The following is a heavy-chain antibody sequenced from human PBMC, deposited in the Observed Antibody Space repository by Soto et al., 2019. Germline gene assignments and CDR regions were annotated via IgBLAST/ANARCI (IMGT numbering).Heavy chain of an antibody. V-gene: IGHV3-30*04. CDR2: ISNDGRGK. D-gene: IGHD2-15*01. J-gene: IGHJ4*02. CDR1: GFTFTTYA. Sequence: GGSLRLSCAACGFTFTTYAIHWVRQAPCKGLEWVAVISNDGRGKYYADSVKGRLNISRDNSKNTLYLQMNSLRADDTAVYYCAREQCFRGRRSCYYFDFWGQGILVTVSS. CDR3: AREQCFRGRRSCYYFDF.